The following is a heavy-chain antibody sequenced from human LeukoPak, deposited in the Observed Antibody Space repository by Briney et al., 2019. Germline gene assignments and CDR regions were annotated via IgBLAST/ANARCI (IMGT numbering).Heavy chain of an antibody. CDR2: ISYDGSNK. Sequence: GGSLRLSCAASGFTFSSYWMHWVRQAPGKGLEWVAVISYDGSNKYYADSLKGRFTISRDNSKNTLYLQMNSLRAEDTAVYYCAKGLTNGVPEWGQGTLVTVSS. D-gene: IGHD2-8*01. CDR1: GFTFSSYW. CDR3: AKGLTNGVPE. J-gene: IGHJ4*02. V-gene: IGHV3-30*18.